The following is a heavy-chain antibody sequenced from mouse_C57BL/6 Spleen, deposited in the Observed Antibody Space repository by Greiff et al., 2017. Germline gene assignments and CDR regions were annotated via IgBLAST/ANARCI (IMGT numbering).Heavy chain of an antibody. J-gene: IGHJ3*01. V-gene: IGHV1-4*01. CDR2: INPSSGYT. Sequence: VQLQQSGAELARPGASVKMSCKASGYTFTSYTMHWVKQRPGQGLEWIGYINPSSGYTKYNQKFKDKATLTADKSSSTAYMQLSSLTSEDSAVDDCARRATTAGFAYWGQGTLVTVSA. CDR1: GYTFTSYT. CDR3: ARRATTAGFAY. D-gene: IGHD1-2*01.